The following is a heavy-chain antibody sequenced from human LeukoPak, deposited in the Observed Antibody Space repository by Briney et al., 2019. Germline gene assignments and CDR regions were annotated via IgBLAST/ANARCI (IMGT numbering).Heavy chain of an antibody. CDR3: ARDVEMYYDSSAFGDY. Sequence: ASVNVSCKASGYTFTRYGISWVRQAPGQGLEWMGWIRPYNGNTNYAQKLQGRVTMTTDTSTSTAYMELRSLRSDDTAIYYCARDVEMYYDSSAFGDYWGQGTLVTVSS. CDR2: IRPYNGNT. D-gene: IGHD3-22*01. V-gene: IGHV1-18*01. J-gene: IGHJ4*02. CDR1: GYTFTRYG.